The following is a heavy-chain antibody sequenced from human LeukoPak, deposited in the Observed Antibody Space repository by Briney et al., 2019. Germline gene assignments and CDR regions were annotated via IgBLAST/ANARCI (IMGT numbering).Heavy chain of an antibody. Sequence: SETLSLTCTVSGGSISSYYWSWIRQTPGKGLEWIGYIYYSGSTTYNPSLKSRVTISVDTSKNQFSLKLRSVTAADTALYYCARIPSSSAYYYFGLDVWGQGTTVTVSS. CDR1: GGSISSYY. CDR3: ARIPSSSAYYYFGLDV. D-gene: IGHD6-19*01. CDR2: IYYSGST. V-gene: IGHV4-59*01. J-gene: IGHJ6*02.